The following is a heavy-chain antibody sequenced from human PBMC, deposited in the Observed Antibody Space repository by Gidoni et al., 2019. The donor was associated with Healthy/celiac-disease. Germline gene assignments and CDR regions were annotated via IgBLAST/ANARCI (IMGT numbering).Heavy chain of an antibody. Sequence: EVQLVESGGGLVKPGGSLRLSCAASGFTFSSYSMNWVRQAPGKGLEWVSSISSSSSYIYYADSVKGRFTISRDNDKNSLYLQMNSLRAEDTAVYYCARGMEVAGNEVWDFDYWGQGTLVTVSS. J-gene: IGHJ4*02. V-gene: IGHV3-21*01. CDR2: ISSSSSYI. CDR3: ARGMEVAGNEVWDFDY. D-gene: IGHD6-19*01. CDR1: GFTFSSYS.